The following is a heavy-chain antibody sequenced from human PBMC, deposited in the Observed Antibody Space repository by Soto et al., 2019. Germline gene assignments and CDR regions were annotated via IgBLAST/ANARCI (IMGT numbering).Heavy chain of an antibody. D-gene: IGHD5-18*01. CDR2: ISSSSSTI. Sequence: GGSLRLSCAASGFTFSSYSMNWVRQAPGKGLEWVSYISSSSSTIYCADSVKGRFTISRDNAKNSLYLQMNSLRGEDTAVYYCARQRGYSYGLIDYWGQGTLVTVSS. J-gene: IGHJ4*02. V-gene: IGHV3-48*01. CDR1: GFTFSSYS. CDR3: ARQRGYSYGLIDY.